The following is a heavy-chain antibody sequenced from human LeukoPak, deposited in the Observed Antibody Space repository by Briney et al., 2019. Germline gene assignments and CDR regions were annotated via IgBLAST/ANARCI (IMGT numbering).Heavy chain of an antibody. CDR3: ASGGLRSWVNGYYFDY. V-gene: IGHV1-2*02. CDR1: GYTFTGYY. CDR2: INPNSGGT. J-gene: IGHJ4*02. Sequence: ASVKVSCKASGYTFTGYYMHWVRQAPGQGLEWMGWINPNSGGTNHAQKFQGRVTMTRDTSISTAYMELSRLRSDDTAVYYCASGGLRSWVNGYYFDYWGQGTLVTVSS. D-gene: IGHD5-12*01.